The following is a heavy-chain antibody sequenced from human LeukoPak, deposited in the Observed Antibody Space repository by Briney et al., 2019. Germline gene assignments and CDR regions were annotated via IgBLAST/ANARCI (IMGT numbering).Heavy chain of an antibody. V-gene: IGHV1-2*02. CDR3: ARDPKTSVVVVAAPDY. Sequence: ASVKVSCKASGYTFTSYYMHWVRQAPGQGLEWMGWINPNSGGTNYAQKFQGRVTMTRDTSISTAYMELSRLRSDDTAVYYCARDPKTSVVVVAAPDYWGQGTLVTVSS. D-gene: IGHD2-15*01. J-gene: IGHJ4*02. CDR2: INPNSGGT. CDR1: GYTFTSYY.